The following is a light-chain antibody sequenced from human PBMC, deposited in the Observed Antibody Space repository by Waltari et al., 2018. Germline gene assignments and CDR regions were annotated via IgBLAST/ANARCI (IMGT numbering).Light chain of an antibody. J-gene: IGKJ2*01. CDR2: KVS. CDR1: QSLVHSDGNTY. Sequence: DVVMTQSPLSLPVTLGQPASISCRSTQSLVHSDGNTYLNWFQQRPGQSPRSLIYKVSNRDAGVPDRFSGSGSVTDFTLKISRVEAEDVAVYYCMQTTHWPRTFGQGTKLEIK. CDR3: MQTTHWPRT. V-gene: IGKV2-30*02.